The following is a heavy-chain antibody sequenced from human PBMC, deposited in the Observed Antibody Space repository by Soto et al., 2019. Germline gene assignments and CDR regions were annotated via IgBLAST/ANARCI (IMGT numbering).Heavy chain of an antibody. CDR3: ARGRAVAGYYYYYGMDV. J-gene: IGHJ6*02. D-gene: IGHD6-19*01. Sequence: SVKVSCKASGGTFSSYAISWVRQAPGQGLEWMGGIIPIFGTANYAQKFQGRVTITADESTSTAYMELSSLRSEDTAVYYCARGRAVAGYYYYYGMDVWGQGTTVTVS. V-gene: IGHV1-69*13. CDR1: GGTFSSYA. CDR2: IIPIFGTA.